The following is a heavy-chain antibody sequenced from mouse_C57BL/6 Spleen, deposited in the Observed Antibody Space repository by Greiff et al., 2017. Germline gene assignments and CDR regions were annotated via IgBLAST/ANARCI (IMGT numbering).Heavy chain of an antibody. CDR3: VRHYCGRSYWYFDV. CDR1: GFSFTTYA. J-gene: IGHJ1*03. V-gene: IGHV10-1*01. D-gene: IGHD1-1*01. CDR2: IRSKSNNYAT. Sequence: EVQLMESGGGLVQPKGSLKLSCAASGFSFTTYAMNWVRQAPGKGLEWVACIRSKSNNYATYYADSVQDRFTISKADSESMLYLQMNNLKTEDTAMYYCVRHYCGRSYWYFDVWGTGTTVTVSS.